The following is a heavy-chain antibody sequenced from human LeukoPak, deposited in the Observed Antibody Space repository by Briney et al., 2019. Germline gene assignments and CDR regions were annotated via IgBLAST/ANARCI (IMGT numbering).Heavy chain of an antibody. Sequence: SETLSLTCTVSGGSISSYYWSWIRQPPGKGLEWIGYIYYSGSTNYNPSLKSRVTISVDTSKNQFSLKLSSVTAADTAVYYCATGGGGRGGYYYYYMDVWGKGTTVTVSS. CDR1: GGSISSYY. V-gene: IGHV4-59*01. CDR3: ATGGGGRGGYYYYYMDV. CDR2: IYYSGST. J-gene: IGHJ6*03. D-gene: IGHD2-15*01.